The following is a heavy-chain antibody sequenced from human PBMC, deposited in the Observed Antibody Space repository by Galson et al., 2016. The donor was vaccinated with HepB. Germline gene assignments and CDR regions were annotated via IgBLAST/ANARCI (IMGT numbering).Heavy chain of an antibody. V-gene: IGHV3-23*01. CDR1: GFTFSNYA. J-gene: IGHJ2*01. Sequence: SLRLSCAASGFTFSNYAMSWVRQAPGKRLEWVSAITGSGITTSYADSVKGRFTISRDNPKNTLYLQMNSLRAEDTVVYYCAKSPTGDQSWYFDLWGRGTLVTVSS. D-gene: IGHD7-27*01. CDR2: ITGSGITT. CDR3: AKSPTGDQSWYFDL.